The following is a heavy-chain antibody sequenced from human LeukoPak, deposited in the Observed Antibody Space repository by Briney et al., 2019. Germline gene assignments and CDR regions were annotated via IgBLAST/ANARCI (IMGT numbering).Heavy chain of an antibody. CDR3: AKELGGGSDGLDI. Sequence: PGGSLRLSCAASVITFDDYAMYWVRQGPGKGLEWVAGISWNSVGIGYADSVNGRFTISRDNAKNSLYLQMNSLRNEDTALYYCAKELGGGSDGLDIWGQGTMVTVSS. CDR1: VITFDDYA. D-gene: IGHD5-18*01. CDR2: ISWNSVGI. V-gene: IGHV3-9*01. J-gene: IGHJ3*02.